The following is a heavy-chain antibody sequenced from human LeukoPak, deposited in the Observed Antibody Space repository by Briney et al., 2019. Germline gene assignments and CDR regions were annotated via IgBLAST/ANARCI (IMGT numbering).Heavy chain of an antibody. V-gene: IGHV4-39*07. CDR1: GGSLSSSSYY. CDR2: IYYSGST. D-gene: IGHD1-26*01. Sequence: PSETLSLTCTVSGGSLSSSSYYWGWIRQPPGKGLEWIGSIYYSGSTYYNPSLKSRVTISVDTSKNQFSLKLSSVTAADTAVYYCASVERGSYQPWGQGTLVTVSS. J-gene: IGHJ5*02. CDR3: ASVERGSYQP.